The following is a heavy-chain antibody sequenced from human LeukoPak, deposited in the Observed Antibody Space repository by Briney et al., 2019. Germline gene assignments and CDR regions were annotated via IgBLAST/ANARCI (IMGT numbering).Heavy chain of an antibody. CDR1: GLTFNSYA. CDR2: ITGTGDNT. J-gene: IGHJ4*02. Sequence: GGSLRLSCAASGLTFNSYAMSWVRQAPGKGLEWVSTITGTGDNTYYADSVKGWFTISRDNSKNTLYLQMNSLRAEDTAVYYCARDGGSLISAGERFDYWGQGTLVTVSS. CDR3: ARDGGSLISAGERFDY. V-gene: IGHV3-23*01. D-gene: IGHD3-16*01.